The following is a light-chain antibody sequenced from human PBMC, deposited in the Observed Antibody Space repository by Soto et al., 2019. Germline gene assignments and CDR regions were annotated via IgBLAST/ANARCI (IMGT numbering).Light chain of an antibody. CDR2: VAS. CDR1: QSMSSY. CDR3: QQRYSTPPYS. V-gene: IGKV1-39*01. Sequence: DIQMTQSPSSLSASVGGRVTITSRAVQSMSSYLNWYQQKPGKAPKLLFYVASSLQSGVPSRFSASGSGTDFTLTISSLQPDDYVTSYCQQRYSTPPYSFGQGTKLEI. J-gene: IGKJ2*01.